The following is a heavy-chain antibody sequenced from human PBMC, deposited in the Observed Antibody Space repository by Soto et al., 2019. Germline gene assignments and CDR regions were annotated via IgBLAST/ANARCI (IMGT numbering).Heavy chain of an antibody. CDR1: GYNFARYG. Sequence: QVELVQSGPEVKEPGASVKVSCKASGYNFARYGLSWVRQAPGQGLEWIGWISAYNGNTNYAQKLQGRVTMTTDTSTSTAYMGLRSLRSDDTAVYYCARDAGSGGYFDYWGQGTLVTVSS. CDR3: ARDAGSGGYFDY. V-gene: IGHV1-18*01. J-gene: IGHJ4*02. CDR2: ISAYNGNT. D-gene: IGHD3-10*01.